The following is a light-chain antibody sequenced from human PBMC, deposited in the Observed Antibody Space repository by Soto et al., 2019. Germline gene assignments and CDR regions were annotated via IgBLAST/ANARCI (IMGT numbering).Light chain of an antibody. J-gene: IGKJ5*01. CDR3: QQFYDLPIT. V-gene: IGKV1-33*01. Sequence: DIQMTQSPSALSASVGDRVTITCQASQDISDVLNWYQQQPGKAPKVLIYDASKLQTGVPSRFSGRGPGKDFTFTISSLQPDDSGTHYCQQFYDLPITFGQGTRLEIK. CDR2: DAS. CDR1: QDISDV.